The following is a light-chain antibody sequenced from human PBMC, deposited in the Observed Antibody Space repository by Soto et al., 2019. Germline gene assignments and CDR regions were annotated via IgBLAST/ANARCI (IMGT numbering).Light chain of an antibody. Sequence: ETVMTQFPATLSVSPGERATLSCRASPSVSSKLAWYQQKPGQAPRLLIYGASTRATGIPARFSGSGSGTEFTLSISSLQSEDFAVYYCQQYNKWPRTFGQGTKVEIK. CDR3: QQYNKWPRT. J-gene: IGKJ1*01. CDR2: GAS. CDR1: PSVSSK. V-gene: IGKV3-15*01.